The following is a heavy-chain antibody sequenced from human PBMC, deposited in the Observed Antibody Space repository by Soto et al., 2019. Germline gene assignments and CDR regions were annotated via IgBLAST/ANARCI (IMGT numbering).Heavy chain of an antibody. Sequence: EVQLLESGGGLVQPGGSLRLSCAASGFKFRSYAMAWVRQAPGKGLEGVSGISENGKNTNYADSVRGRFTISRNNSGNTLDLLMSRLRAEDTAIYYCAKDRATIFGVVWKYGMDVWGQGTTVSVSS. CDR1: GFKFRSYA. J-gene: IGHJ6*02. V-gene: IGHV3-23*01. D-gene: IGHD3-3*01. CDR3: AKDRATIFGVVWKYGMDV. CDR2: ISENGKNT.